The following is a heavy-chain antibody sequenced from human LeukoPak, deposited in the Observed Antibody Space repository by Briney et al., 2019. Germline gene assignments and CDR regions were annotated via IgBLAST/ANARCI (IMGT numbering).Heavy chain of an antibody. D-gene: IGHD1-26*01. J-gene: IGHJ4*02. CDR3: AKGGSDYDDHGYSFDY. CDR1: GLTFSSYA. V-gene: IGHV3-23*01. CDR2: ISSSGGNT. Sequence: GGSLRLSCAASGLTFSSYAMSWVRQAPGKGLEWGSAISSSGGNTYYADSVKGRFTISRDNSKNTLYLQMNSLRAEDTAVYYCAKGGSDYDDHGYSFDYWGQGALVTVSS.